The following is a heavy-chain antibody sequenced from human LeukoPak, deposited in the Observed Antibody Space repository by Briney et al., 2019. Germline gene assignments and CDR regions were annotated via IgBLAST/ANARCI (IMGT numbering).Heavy chain of an antibody. Sequence: ASVKVSCKASGYTFTSYYMHWVRQAPGQGLEWMGIINPSGGSTSYAQKFQGRVTMTRDTSTSTVYMELSSLRSEDTAVYYCARAGALVAPRPSWSDPWGQATLVTVSS. CDR3: ARAGALVAPRPSWSDP. V-gene: IGHV1-46*01. CDR2: INPSGGST. D-gene: IGHD6-6*01. CDR1: GYTFTSYY. J-gene: IGHJ5*02.